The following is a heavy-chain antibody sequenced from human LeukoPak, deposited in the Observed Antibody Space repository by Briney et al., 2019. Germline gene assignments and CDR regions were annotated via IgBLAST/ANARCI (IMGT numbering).Heavy chain of an antibody. J-gene: IGHJ5*02. CDR2: IYYSGST. CDR1: GVSISSYY. V-gene: IGHV4-59*05. CDR3: ARLWSNP. D-gene: IGHD2-8*01. Sequence: KPSETLSLTCTVSGVSISSYYWSWIRQPPGKGLEWIGSIYYSGSTYYNPSLKSRVTISVDTSKNQFSLKLSSVTAADTAVYYCARLWSNPWGQGALVTVSS.